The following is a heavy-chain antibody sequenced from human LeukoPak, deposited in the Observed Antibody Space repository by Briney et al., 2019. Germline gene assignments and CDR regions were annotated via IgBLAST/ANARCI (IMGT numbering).Heavy chain of an antibody. J-gene: IGHJ3*02. CDR3: ARDQGYCANGVCYTGLDM. Sequence: LAGGSLRLSCAASGFAFSTYWMHWVRQVPGKGLVWVSRIRTDGTNTGYADSVKGRFTISRDNAKNTLYLQMNSLRAEDTAVYYCARDQGYCANGVCYTGLDMWGQGTMVTVSS. V-gene: IGHV3-74*01. CDR1: GFAFSTYW. D-gene: IGHD2-8*01. CDR2: IRTDGTNT.